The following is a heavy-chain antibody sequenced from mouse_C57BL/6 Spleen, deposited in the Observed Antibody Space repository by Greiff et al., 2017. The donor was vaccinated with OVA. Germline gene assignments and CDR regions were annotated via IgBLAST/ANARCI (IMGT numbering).Heavy chain of an antibody. J-gene: IGHJ4*01. Sequence: QVQLQQPGTELVKPGASVKLSCKASGYTFTSYWMHWVKQRPGQGLEWIGYINPSNGGTNYNEKFKGKATLTVDKSSSTAYMQLSSLTSEDSAVYYCARRATVVESFMDYWGQGTSVTVSS. D-gene: IGHD1-1*01. V-gene: IGHV1-53*01. CDR3: ARRATVVESFMDY. CDR1: GYTFTSYW. CDR2: INPSNGGT.